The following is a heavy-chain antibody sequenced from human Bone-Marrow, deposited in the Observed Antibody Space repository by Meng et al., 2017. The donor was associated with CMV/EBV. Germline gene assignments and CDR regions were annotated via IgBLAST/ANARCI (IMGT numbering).Heavy chain of an antibody. Sequence: SVKVSCKASGDTFRRSSISWVRQAPGQGLEWMGGIIPIFGTTTYAQKFQGRVTIISDESTNTVYLELSSLRSEDTAVYFCASRYPFGLELPFARWGQGTLVTVSS. J-gene: IGHJ5*02. CDR1: GDTFRRSS. D-gene: IGHD5-24*01. V-gene: IGHV1-69*13. CDR3: ASRYPFGLELPFAR. CDR2: IIPIFGTT.